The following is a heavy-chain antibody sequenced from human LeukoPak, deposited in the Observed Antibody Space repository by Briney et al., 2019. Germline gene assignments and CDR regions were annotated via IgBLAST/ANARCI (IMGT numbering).Heavy chain of an antibody. CDR3: ARGAPIIVPTEH. Sequence: TTSETLSLTCTVSGGSISSSSYYWGWIRQPPGKGLEWIGSIYYSGSTYYNPSLKSRVTISVDTSKNQFSLKLSSVTAADTAVYYCARGAPIIVPTEHWGRGTLVTVSS. CDR2: IYYSGST. V-gene: IGHV4-39*01. D-gene: IGHD2-21*01. J-gene: IGHJ1*01. CDR1: GGSISSSSYY.